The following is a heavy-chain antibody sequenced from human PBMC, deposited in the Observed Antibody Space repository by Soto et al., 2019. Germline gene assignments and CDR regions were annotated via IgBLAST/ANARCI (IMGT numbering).Heavy chain of an antibody. Sequence: EVQLVESGGGLVQPGGSLRLSCAASGFTFSSYEMNWVRQAPGKGLEWVSYISSGGSTIYYADSVKGRFTISRDNAKSSLYLQMNSLRAEDTAAYYCAREGFSSYGMDVWGQGTTVTVSS. V-gene: IGHV3-48*03. CDR3: AREGFSSYGMDV. CDR1: GFTFSSYE. D-gene: IGHD6-19*01. CDR2: ISSGGSTI. J-gene: IGHJ6*02.